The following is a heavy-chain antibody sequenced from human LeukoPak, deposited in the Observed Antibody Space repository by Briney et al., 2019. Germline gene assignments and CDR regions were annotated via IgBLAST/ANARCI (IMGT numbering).Heavy chain of an antibody. D-gene: IGHD6-13*01. Sequence: GGSLRLSCAASGFNFSSYWMSWVRQAPGKGLEWVANIKQDGREKYYVDSVKGRFTISRDNAKNSLSLQMNSLRAEDTAVCYCAREGSWYLGDYFDSWGQGTLVTVSS. CDR2: IKQDGREK. CDR1: GFNFSSYW. J-gene: IGHJ4*02. CDR3: AREGSWYLGDYFDS. V-gene: IGHV3-7*01.